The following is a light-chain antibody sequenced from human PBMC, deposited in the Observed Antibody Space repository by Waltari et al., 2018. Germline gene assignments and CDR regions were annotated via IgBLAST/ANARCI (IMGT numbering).Light chain of an antibody. CDR3: QVWDITSDHFV. CDR2: DNS. CDR1: NSGSKS. Sequence: SYVPTQPPSVSVAPGQTARITCGGNNSGSKSVHWYQQKPGQAPVLVVYDNSDRPSGIPERFSGSNSGNTATLTISRVEAGDEADYYCQVWDITSDHFVFGTGTKVTVL. J-gene: IGLJ1*01. V-gene: IGLV3-21*02.